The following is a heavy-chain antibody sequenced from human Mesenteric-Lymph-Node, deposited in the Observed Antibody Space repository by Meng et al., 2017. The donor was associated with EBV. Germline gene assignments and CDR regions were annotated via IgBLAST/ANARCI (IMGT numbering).Heavy chain of an antibody. CDR2: VQYDGIYK. CDR1: GFTFNHYP. CDR3: AKAEATSFDY. J-gene: IGHJ4*02. Sequence: VVLVGSWGGVVQPGRSLSLSCAASGFTFNHYPMHWVRQAPGKGLEWVAVVQYDGIYKYYADSVKGRFTISRDNSKNMVYLQMDSLRTEDTAVYYCAKAEATSFDYWGQGTLVTVSS. V-gene: IGHV3-30-3*01. D-gene: IGHD1-26*01.